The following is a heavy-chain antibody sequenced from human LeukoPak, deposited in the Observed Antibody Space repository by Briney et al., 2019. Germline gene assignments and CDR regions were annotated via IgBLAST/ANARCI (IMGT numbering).Heavy chain of an antibody. J-gene: IGHJ6*03. V-gene: IGHV3-30*04. CDR3: ARARGSGIAVAGTYSMDV. CDR2: ISYDGSNK. Sequence: GGSLRLSCAASGFTFSRYGMHWVRQAPGKGLEWVTAISYDGSNKYYADSVKGRFTISRDNSKNTLYVQMNSLRAEDTAVYYCARARGSGIAVAGTYSMDVWGKGTTVTVSS. CDR1: GFTFSRYG. D-gene: IGHD6-19*01.